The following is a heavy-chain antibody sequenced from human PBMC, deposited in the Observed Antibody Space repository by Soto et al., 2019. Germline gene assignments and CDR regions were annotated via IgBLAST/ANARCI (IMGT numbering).Heavy chain of an antibody. J-gene: IGHJ4*02. CDR3: ARETSSSPDYFDC. CDR1: GGSIDSDDYY. V-gene: IGHV4-30-4*01. D-gene: IGHD6-6*01. CDR2: IYRSGRT. Sequence: QVQLQESGPGLVKPSQTLSLTCTVSGGSIDSDDYYWTWIRQPPGKGLEWIGYIYRSGRTSSSPSLESRLTIAMDASKNQLSLKVNSVSAADPAVYYCARETSSSPDYFDCWGQGTLVTVSS.